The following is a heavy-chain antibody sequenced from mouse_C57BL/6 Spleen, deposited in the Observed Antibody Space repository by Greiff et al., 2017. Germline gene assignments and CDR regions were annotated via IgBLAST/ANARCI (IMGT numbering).Heavy chain of an antibody. Sequence: EVQLQQSGPELVKPGASVKISCKASGYTFTDYYMNWVKQSHGKSLEWIGDINPNNGGTSYNQKFKGKATLTVDKSSSTAYMELRSLTSEDSAVYYCARREVYSNYEGGVYYYAMDYWGQGTSVTVSS. D-gene: IGHD2-5*01. CDR1: GYTFTDYY. J-gene: IGHJ4*01. V-gene: IGHV1-26*01. CDR3: ARREVYSNYEGGVYYYAMDY. CDR2: INPNNGGT.